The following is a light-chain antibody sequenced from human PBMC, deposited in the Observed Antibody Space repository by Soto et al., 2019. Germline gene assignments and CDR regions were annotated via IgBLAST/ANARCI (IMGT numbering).Light chain of an antibody. CDR1: QSVSSSY. CDR3: QQYGSSPLT. CDR2: GAS. J-gene: IGKJ4*01. V-gene: IGKV3-20*01. Sequence: LGPSQRRLGLSRGSRWTLSCKASQSVSSSYLAWYQQKPGQAPRLLIYGASSRATGIPDRFSGSGSGTDFTLTISRLEPEDFAVYYCQQYGSSPLTFGGG.